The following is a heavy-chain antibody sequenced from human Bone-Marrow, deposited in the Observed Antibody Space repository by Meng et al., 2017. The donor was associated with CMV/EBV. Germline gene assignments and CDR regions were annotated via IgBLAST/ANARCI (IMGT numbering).Heavy chain of an antibody. CDR3: AKDRLYSSSSDY. Sequence: GESLKISCAASGFTFSSYAMSWVRQAPGKGLEWVSAISGSGGSTYYADSVKGRFTISRDNSKNTLYLQMNSLRAEDTAVYYCAKDRLYSSSSDYWGQGPLVTVSS. CDR2: ISGSGGST. D-gene: IGHD6-6*01. J-gene: IGHJ4*02. V-gene: IGHV3-23*01. CDR1: GFTFSSYA.